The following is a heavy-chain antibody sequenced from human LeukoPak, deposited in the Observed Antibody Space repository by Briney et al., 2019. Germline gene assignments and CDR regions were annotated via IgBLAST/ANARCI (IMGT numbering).Heavy chain of an antibody. CDR2: INPNSGGT. Sequence: ASVKVSCKASGYTFTGYYMHWVRQAPGQGLEWMGWINPNSGGTNYAQKFQGRVTMTRETSISTAYMELSRLRSDDTAVYYCATSLVQSPLIYYFDYWGQGTLVTVSS. CDR1: GYTFTGYY. D-gene: IGHD1-1*01. CDR3: ATSLVQSPLIYYFDY. J-gene: IGHJ4*02. V-gene: IGHV1-2*02.